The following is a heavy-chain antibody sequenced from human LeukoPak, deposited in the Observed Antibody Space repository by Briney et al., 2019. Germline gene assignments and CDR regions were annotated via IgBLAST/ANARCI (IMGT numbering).Heavy chain of an antibody. D-gene: IGHD1-1*01. CDR1: GGSISGSSYY. CDR2: IYYSGST. CDR3: ARGPIGMTTG. V-gene: IGHV4-39*02. Sequence: SSETLSLTCTVSGGSISGSSYYWGWIRQPPGKGLEWIGSIYYSGSTYYNPSLKSRVTISVDTSKNQFSLKLNSVTATDTAVYYCARGPIGMTTGWGQGTLVTVSS. J-gene: IGHJ4*02.